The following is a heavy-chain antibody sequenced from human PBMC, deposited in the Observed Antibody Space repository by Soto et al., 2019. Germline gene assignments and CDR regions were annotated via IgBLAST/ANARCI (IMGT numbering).Heavy chain of an antibody. D-gene: IGHD2-15*01. J-gene: IGHJ6*02. CDR2: IYPGDSDT. Sequence: GESLKISCKGSGYSFTSYWIGWVRQMPGKGLEWMGIIYPGDSDTRYSPSFQGQVTISADKSISTAYLQWSSLKASDTAMYYCARYQPGEGGTTSYYYYGMDVWGQGTTVTVSS. CDR3: ARYQPGEGGTTSYYYYGMDV. CDR1: GYSFTSYW. V-gene: IGHV5-51*01.